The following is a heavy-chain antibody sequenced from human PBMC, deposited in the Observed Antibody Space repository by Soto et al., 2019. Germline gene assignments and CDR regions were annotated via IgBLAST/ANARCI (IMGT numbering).Heavy chain of an antibody. J-gene: IGHJ5*02. V-gene: IGHV3-74*01. Sequence: GESLKISCAASGFTFSSYWMHWVRQAPGKGLVWVSRINSDGSSTSYADSVKGRFTISRDNAKNTLYLQMNSLRAEDTAVYYCARRARGFDPWGQGTLVTVSS. CDR2: INSDGSST. CDR3: ARRARGFDP. D-gene: IGHD3-10*01. CDR1: GFTFSSYW.